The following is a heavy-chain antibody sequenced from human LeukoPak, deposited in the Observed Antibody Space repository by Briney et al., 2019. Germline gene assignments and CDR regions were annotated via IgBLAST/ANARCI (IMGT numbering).Heavy chain of an antibody. Sequence: GGSLRLSCAASGFTFISYWIHWVRQAPGKGLVWVSRINTDGSSTSYADSVKGRFTISRDNAKNTLYLQMNSLRAEDTAVYYCARDQCTSTSCYGYNWFDPWGQGTLVTVSS. CDR3: ARDQCTSTSCYGYNWFDP. D-gene: IGHD2-2*01. CDR2: INTDGSST. CDR1: GFTFISYW. J-gene: IGHJ5*02. V-gene: IGHV3-74*01.